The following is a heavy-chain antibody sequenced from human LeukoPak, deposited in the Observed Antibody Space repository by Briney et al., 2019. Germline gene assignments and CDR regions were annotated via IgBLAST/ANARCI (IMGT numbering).Heavy chain of an antibody. CDR2: IYYTGST. J-gene: IGHJ4*02. CDR3: ARLSKGRYFDYIFDY. Sequence: ASETLSLTCTVSGGSFSSTEFYWGWIRQPPGKGRQWIGNIYYTGSTYYNPSLNSRVTMSVDTSQNQFSLKMTSVTAADTAVYYCARLSKGRYFDYIFDYWGQGTLVTVSS. V-gene: IGHV4-39*01. D-gene: IGHD3-9*01. CDR1: GGSFSSTEFY.